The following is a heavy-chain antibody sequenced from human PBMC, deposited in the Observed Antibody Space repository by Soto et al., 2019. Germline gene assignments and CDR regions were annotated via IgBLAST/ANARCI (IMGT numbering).Heavy chain of an antibody. J-gene: IGHJ4*02. Sequence: GAPLRLSCAASVFTFSDYYLSWIRQAPGKGLEWVSYISSSGSTIYYADSVKGRFTISRDNAKNSLYLQMNSLRAEDTAVYYCARERSGASCFDYWGQGTLVTVSS. CDR2: ISSSGSTI. V-gene: IGHV3-11*01. D-gene: IGHD4-17*01. CDR3: ARERSGASCFDY. CDR1: VFTFSDYY.